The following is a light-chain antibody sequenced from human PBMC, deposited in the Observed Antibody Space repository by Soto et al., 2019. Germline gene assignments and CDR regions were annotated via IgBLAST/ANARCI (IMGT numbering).Light chain of an antibody. CDR1: QGIRNF. CDR2: AAS. V-gene: IGKV1-27*01. CDR3: QKYSSVPV. J-gene: IGKJ3*01. Sequence: DIQMTQSPTSLSASVGDRVTITCRASQGIRNFVAWYLQKPGKAPKLLIYAASTLKSGVPSRVSGSGSGTDFTLTINSLQPEDVATYSCQKYSSVPVFGPGTKVEIK.